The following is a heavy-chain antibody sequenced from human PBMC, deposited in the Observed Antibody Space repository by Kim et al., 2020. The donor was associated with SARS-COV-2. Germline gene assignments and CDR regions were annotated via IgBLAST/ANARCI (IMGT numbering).Heavy chain of an antibody. CDR2: INPSGGST. CDR1: GYTFTSYY. D-gene: IGHD1-1*01. J-gene: IGHJ6*02. V-gene: IGHV1-46*01. CDR3: ARGGDPQGTGSLHYYYGMDV. Sequence: ASVKVSCKASGYTFTSYYMHWVRQAPGQGLEWMGIINPSGGSTSYAQKFQGRVTMTRDTSTSTVYMELSSLRSEDTAVYYCARGGDPQGTGSLHYYYGMDVWGQGPTVTVSS.